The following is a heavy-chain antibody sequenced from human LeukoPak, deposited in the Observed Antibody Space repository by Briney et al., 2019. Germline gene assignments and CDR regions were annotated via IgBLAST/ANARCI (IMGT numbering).Heavy chain of an antibody. CDR1: GYSFTSHY. V-gene: IGHV1-46*01. D-gene: IGHD3-16*01. CDR3: ARDISEGDYAWWFDP. CDR2: INPSGSAT. Sequence: GASVKVSCKASGYSFTSHYMHRVRQAPGQGLEWMGLINPSGSATRYAQSFQGRVTMTRDLSTSTDYMELSSLRSDDTAVYFCARDISEGDYAWWFDPWGQGTLVTVAS. J-gene: IGHJ5*02.